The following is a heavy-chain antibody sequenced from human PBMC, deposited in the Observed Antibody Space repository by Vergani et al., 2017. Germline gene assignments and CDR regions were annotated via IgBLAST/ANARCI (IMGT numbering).Heavy chain of an antibody. V-gene: IGHV3-33*01. D-gene: IGHD2-8*01. CDR1: GFTFSSYG. CDR2: IWYDGSNK. Sequence: QVQLVESGGGVVQPRRSLRLSCAASGFTFSSYGMHWVRQAPGKGLEWVAVIWYDGSNKYYADSVKGRFTISRDNSKNTLYLQMNSLRAEDTAVYYCARDQRRYCTNGVCYVFGAFDIWGQGTMVTVSS. CDR3: ARDQRRYCTNGVCYVFGAFDI. J-gene: IGHJ3*02.